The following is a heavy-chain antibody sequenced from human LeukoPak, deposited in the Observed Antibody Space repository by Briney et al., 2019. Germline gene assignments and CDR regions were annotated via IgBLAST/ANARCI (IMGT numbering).Heavy chain of an antibody. V-gene: IGHV3-7*05. CDR2: IKEDGSEK. D-gene: IGHD4-17*01. CDR1: GFPFNTYE. Sequence: GGSLRLSCAASGFPFNTYEMNWVRQAPGKGLEWVASIKEDGSEKYYVDSVKGRCTISRDNAKNSLYLQMNSLRVEDTAMYYCARFPTGFDYWGQGTLVAVSS. CDR3: ARFPTGFDY. J-gene: IGHJ4*02.